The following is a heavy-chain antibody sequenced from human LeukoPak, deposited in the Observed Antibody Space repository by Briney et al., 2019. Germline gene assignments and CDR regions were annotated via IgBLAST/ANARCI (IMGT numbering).Heavy chain of an antibody. CDR1: GFTVNNAW. J-gene: IGHJ5*02. Sequence: GSLRLSCAASGFTVNNAWMSWIRQPPGKGLEWIGSIYHSGSTYYNPSLKSRVTISVDTSKNQFSLKLSSVTAADTAVYYCAREGSGWYSNWFDPWGQGTLVTVSS. D-gene: IGHD6-19*01. CDR2: IYHSGST. CDR3: AREGSGWYSNWFDP. V-gene: IGHV4-38-2*02.